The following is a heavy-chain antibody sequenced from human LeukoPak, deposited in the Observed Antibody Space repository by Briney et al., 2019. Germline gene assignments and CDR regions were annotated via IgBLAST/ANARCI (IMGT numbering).Heavy chain of an antibody. J-gene: IGHJ5*02. Sequence: SETLSLTCTVSGGSISSGHYWWGWIRQPPGKGLDWIGSIYYSGSTYYNPSLKSRVTISVDTSKNQFSLKLSSVTAADTAVYYCARDRHYYDSSGYPFDPWGQGTLVTVSS. V-gene: IGHV4-39*07. CDR2: IYYSGST. CDR3: ARDRHYYDSSGYPFDP. D-gene: IGHD3-22*01. CDR1: GGSISSGHYW.